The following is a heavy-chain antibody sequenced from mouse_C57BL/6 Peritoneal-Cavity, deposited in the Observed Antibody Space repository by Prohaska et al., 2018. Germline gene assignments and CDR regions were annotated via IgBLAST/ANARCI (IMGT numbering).Heavy chain of an antibody. CDR3: ARKSSGYEAY. D-gene: IGHD3-2*02. V-gene: IGHV9-3*01. Sequence: QIQLVQSGPELKKPGETVKISCKASGYTFTTYGMSWVKKAPGKGLKWMGWINTYAGVPTYADDFKGRFAFSLETSASTAYLQINNLKDEDTATYFCARKSSGYEAYWGQGTLVTVSA. CDR1: GYTFTTYG. J-gene: IGHJ3*01. CDR2: INTYAGVP.